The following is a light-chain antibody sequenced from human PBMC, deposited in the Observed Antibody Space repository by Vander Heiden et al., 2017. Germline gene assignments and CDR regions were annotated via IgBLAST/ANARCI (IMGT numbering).Light chain of an antibody. J-gene: IGKJ1*01. Sequence: EIVLTQSPATLSLSPGERATLSCRASQSVSSYLAWYQQKPGQAPRLLIYDASNRATGIPARFSGSGSGTDFTLTISSLEPEDFAVYYCQQWSNWQSFGPGTKVEIK. CDR1: QSVSSY. CDR3: QQWSNWQS. V-gene: IGKV3-11*01. CDR2: DAS.